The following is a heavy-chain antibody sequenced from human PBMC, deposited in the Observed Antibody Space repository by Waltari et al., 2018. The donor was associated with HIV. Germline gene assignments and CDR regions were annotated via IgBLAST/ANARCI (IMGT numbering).Heavy chain of an antibody. CDR2: ISSSSSYI. D-gene: IGHD6-19*01. J-gene: IGHJ4*02. Sequence: EVQLVESGGGLVKPGGSLRLSCEASGFTFSSYTTNWVRQAPGKGLEWVSSISSSSSYICYADSVKCRFSISRDNAKNSLYLQMNSLRAEDTAVYYCARVYGSGSIDYWGQGTLVTVSS. CDR1: GFTFSSYT. V-gene: IGHV3-21*01. CDR3: ARVYGSGSIDY.